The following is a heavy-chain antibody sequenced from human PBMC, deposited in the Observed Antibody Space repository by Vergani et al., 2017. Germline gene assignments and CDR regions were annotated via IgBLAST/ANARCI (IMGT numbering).Heavy chain of an antibody. Sequence: QVQLVQSGAEVKKPGSSVKVSCKASGGTFSSYTISWVRQAPGQGLEWMGRIIPILGIANYAQKFQGRVTITADKSTSTAYMELSSLRSEDTAVYYCARGRYCSGGSCYSGQHYYGMDVWGQGTTVTVSS. CDR1: GGTFSSYT. CDR2: IIPILGIA. V-gene: IGHV1-69*09. CDR3: ARGRYCSGGSCYSGQHYYGMDV. J-gene: IGHJ6*02. D-gene: IGHD2-15*01.